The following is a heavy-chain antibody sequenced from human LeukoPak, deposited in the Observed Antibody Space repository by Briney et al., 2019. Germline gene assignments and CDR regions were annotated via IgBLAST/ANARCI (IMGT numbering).Heavy chain of an antibody. CDR1: GFTVSSNY. CDR3: ARDKVVAANEMGNAFDI. J-gene: IGHJ3*02. V-gene: IGHV3-66*01. D-gene: IGHD2-15*01. Sequence: PGGSLRLSCAASGFTVSSNYMSWVRQAPGKGLEWVSVIYSGGSTYYADSVKGRFTTSRDNSKNTLYLQMNSLRAEDTAVYYCARDKVVAANEMGNAFDIWGQGTMVTVSS. CDR2: IYSGGST.